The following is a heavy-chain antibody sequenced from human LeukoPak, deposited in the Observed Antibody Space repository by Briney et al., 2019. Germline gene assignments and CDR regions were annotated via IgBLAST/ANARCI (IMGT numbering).Heavy chain of an antibody. V-gene: IGHV3-7*01. J-gene: IGHJ4*02. D-gene: IGHD7-27*01. CDR1: GFTFSHYG. Sequence: GGSLRLSCEASGFTFSHYGMHWVRQAPGKGLEWVAYIKVDGTDKYYLDSVEGRFTISRDNAKNSLYLQMNRLRAEDTAVYYCTTIGGLGTDDYWGQGTLVTVSS. CDR2: IKVDGTDK. CDR3: TTIGGLGTDDY.